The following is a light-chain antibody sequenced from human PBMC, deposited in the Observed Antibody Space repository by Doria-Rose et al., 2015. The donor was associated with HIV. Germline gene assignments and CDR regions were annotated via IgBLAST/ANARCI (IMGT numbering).Light chain of an antibody. CDR3: QQFDSFPRT. J-gene: IGKJ1*01. V-gene: IGKV1-9*01. CDR2: GAS. Sequence: DIQMTQSPSFLSASVGVRVTITCRASQGISRYLAWYHQKPGKAPTLLIFGASTLQSRVPSRFSGSGAGTEFTLTISSLQPEDFATYYCQQFDSFPRTFGQGTKVELK. CDR1: QGISRY.